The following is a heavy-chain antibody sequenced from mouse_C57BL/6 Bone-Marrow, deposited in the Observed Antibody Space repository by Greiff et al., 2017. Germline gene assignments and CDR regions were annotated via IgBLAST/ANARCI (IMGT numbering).Heavy chain of an antibody. CDR1: GYTFTSYW. J-gene: IGHJ4*01. V-gene: IGHV1-59*01. CDR3: ARGGGNYAMDY. CDR2: IDPSDSYT. Sequence: QVQLKQPGAELVRPGTSVKLSCKASGYTFTSYWMHWVKQRPGQGLEWIGVIDPSDSYTNYNQKFKGKATWTVDTSSSTAYMQLSSLTSEDSAVYYCARGGGNYAMDYWGQGTSVTVSS.